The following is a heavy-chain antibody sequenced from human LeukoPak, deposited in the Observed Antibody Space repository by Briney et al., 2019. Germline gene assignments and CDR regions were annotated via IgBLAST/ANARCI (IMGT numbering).Heavy chain of an antibody. Sequence: PRGSLRLSCAASGFTFSSYGMHWVRQAPGKGLEWVAVISYDGSNKYYADSVKGRFTISRDNSKNTLYLQMNSLRAEDTAVYYCARARVDTAMVPYWYFDLWGRGTLVTVSS. CDR1: GFTFSSYG. CDR2: ISYDGSNK. V-gene: IGHV3-30*19. J-gene: IGHJ2*01. D-gene: IGHD5-18*01. CDR3: ARARVDTAMVPYWYFDL.